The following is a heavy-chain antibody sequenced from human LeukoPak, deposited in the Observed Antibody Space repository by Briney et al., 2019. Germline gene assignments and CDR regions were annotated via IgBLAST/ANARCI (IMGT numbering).Heavy chain of an antibody. Sequence: GGSLRLSCAASGFTFSSYSMNWVRQAPGKGLEWVSSISSSSSYIYYADPVKGRFTISRDNAKNSLYLQMNSLRAEDTAVYYCARDIIAAAGTGDYWGQGTLVTVSS. J-gene: IGHJ4*02. CDR2: ISSSSSYI. CDR1: GFTFSSYS. D-gene: IGHD6-13*01. CDR3: ARDIIAAAGTGDY. V-gene: IGHV3-21*01.